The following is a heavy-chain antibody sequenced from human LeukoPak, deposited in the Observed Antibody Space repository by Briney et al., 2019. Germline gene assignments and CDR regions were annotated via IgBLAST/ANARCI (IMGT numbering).Heavy chain of an antibody. CDR2: IIPIFGTA. CDR1: GGTFSSYA. Sequence: SVKVSCKASGGTFSSYAISWVRQAPGQGLEWMGGIIPIFGTANYAQKFQGRVTITTDESTSTAYVELSSLRSEDTAVYYCARSFVYGDYYFDYWGREPWSPSPQ. J-gene: IGHJ4*02. D-gene: IGHD4-17*01. CDR3: ARSFVYGDYYFDY. V-gene: IGHV1-69*05.